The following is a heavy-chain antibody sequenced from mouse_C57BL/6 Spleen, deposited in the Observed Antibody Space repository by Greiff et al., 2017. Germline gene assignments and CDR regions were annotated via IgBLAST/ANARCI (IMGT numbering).Heavy chain of an antibody. J-gene: IGHJ3*01. Sequence: VQLQQSGAELVMPGASVKLSCKASGYTFTSYWMHWVTQRPGQGLEWIGEIDPSDSYTNYNQKFKGKSTLTVDKSSSTAYMQLSSLTSEDSAVYYCARGAQATKSAWFAYWGQGTLVTVSA. CDR3: ARGAQATKSAWFAY. CDR1: GYTFTSYW. V-gene: IGHV1-69*01. CDR2: IDPSDSYT. D-gene: IGHD3-2*02.